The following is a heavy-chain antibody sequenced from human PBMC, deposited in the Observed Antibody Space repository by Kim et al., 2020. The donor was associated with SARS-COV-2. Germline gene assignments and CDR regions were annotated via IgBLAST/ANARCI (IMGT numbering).Heavy chain of an antibody. D-gene: IGHD5-18*01. J-gene: IGHJ4*02. CDR3: AKTPGGYTYGRFYFDS. Sequence: DPVTGRFPIFRDNSKDAFYLQMNSLRAEDTAVYYCAKTPGGYTYGRFYFDSWGQGTLVTVSS. V-gene: IGHV3-23*01.